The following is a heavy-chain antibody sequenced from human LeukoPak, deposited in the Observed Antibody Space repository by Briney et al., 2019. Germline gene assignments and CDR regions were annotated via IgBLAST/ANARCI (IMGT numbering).Heavy chain of an antibody. J-gene: IGHJ6*03. Sequence: PGTSLRLSCAASGFSFTSYNFHWVRQAPGKGLQWLGFISYDGNIKYEDSVKGRFTISRDNSKNTLYLQMNSLRAEDTAVYYCARDSRCTNGVCYPPSYYYYYYMDVWGKGTTVTVSS. CDR2: ISYDGNIK. CDR1: GFSFTSYN. D-gene: IGHD2-8*01. V-gene: IGHV3-30*03. CDR3: ARDSRCTNGVCYPPSYYYYYYMDV.